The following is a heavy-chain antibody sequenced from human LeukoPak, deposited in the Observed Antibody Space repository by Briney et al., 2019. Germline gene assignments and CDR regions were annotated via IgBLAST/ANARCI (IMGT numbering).Heavy chain of an antibody. CDR3: ARVGVGAEFDY. J-gene: IGHJ4*02. Sequence: GGSLRLSCAASGFTFSSYAMHWVRQAPGKGLEYVSAISSNGGSTYYANSVKGRFTISRDNSKNTLYLQMGSLRAEDMAVYYCARVGVGAEFDYWGQGTLVTVSS. V-gene: IGHV3-64*01. D-gene: IGHD1-26*01. CDR1: GFTFSSYA. CDR2: ISSNGGST.